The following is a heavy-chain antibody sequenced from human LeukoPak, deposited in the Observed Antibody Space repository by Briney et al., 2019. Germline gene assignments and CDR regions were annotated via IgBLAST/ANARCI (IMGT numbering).Heavy chain of an antibody. CDR1: GESFSGYY. CDR3: ARGGGYSYGFGIVATPRPRAYYFDY. J-gene: IGHJ4*02. V-gene: IGHV4-34*01. CDR2: INHSGST. Sequence: SETLSLTCAVHGESFSGYYWSWIRQPPGKGLEWIGEINHSGSTNYNPSLKSRVTISVDTSKNQFSLKLSSVTAADTAVYYCARGGGYSYGFGIVATPRPRAYYFDYWGQGTLVTVSS. D-gene: IGHD5-12*01.